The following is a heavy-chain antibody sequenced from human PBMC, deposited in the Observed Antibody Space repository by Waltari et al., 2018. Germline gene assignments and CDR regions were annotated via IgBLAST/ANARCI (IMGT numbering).Heavy chain of an antibody. J-gene: IGHJ5*02. CDR2: IKHTGNT. CDR1: GGSFSDYY. V-gene: IGHV4-34*01. D-gene: IGHD3-22*01. CDR3: ARPLPVGGYYWDL. Sequence: QVQLQLWGAGLLKPSETMSLTCAVYGGSFSDYYWTWIRQPPGMGLEWIGEIKHTGNTNYTPSLKSRVTLSIDTSKSQISLNLRSVTAADTAVYYCARPLPVGGYYWDLWAQGTLVTVSS.